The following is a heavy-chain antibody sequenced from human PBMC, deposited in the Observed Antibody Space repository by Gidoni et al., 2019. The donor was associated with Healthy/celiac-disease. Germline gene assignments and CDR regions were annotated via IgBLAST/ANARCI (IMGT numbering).Heavy chain of an antibody. D-gene: IGHD5-12*01. CDR1: GFTFSSYG. CDR3: AKDIGRDGYNDWYFDL. Sequence: QVQLVESGGGVVQPGRSLRLSCAASGFTFSSYGMHWVRQAPGKGLEWVAVISYDGSNKYYADSVKGRFTISRDNSKNTLYLQMNSLRAEDTAVYYCAKDIGRDGYNDWYFDLWGRGTLVTVSS. CDR2: ISYDGSNK. V-gene: IGHV3-30*18. J-gene: IGHJ2*01.